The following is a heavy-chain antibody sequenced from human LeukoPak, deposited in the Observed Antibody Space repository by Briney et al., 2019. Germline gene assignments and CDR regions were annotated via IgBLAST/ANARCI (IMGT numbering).Heavy chain of an antibody. Sequence: PGGSLRLSCATSGFTFSNFGMNWVRQAPGKGLQWVACISYDGKDKYYSDSVKGRITISRDNSKSTLYVQMDSLRTEDTAVYYCAKARGSGFQRGDAFDMWGQGTRVTVSS. D-gene: IGHD6-19*01. CDR3: AKARGSGFQRGDAFDM. V-gene: IGHV3-30*02. CDR2: ISYDGKDK. CDR1: GFTFSNFG. J-gene: IGHJ3*02.